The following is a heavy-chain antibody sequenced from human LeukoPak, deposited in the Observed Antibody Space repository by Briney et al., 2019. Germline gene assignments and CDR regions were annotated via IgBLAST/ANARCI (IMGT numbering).Heavy chain of an antibody. CDR1: GGSISSYS. CDR2: ISYSGNT. CDR3: ARRGSYCSGGSCELDY. V-gene: IGHV4-59*08. J-gene: IGHJ4*02. D-gene: IGHD2-15*01. Sequence: SETLSLTCSVSGGSISSYSWSWIRQPPPQELEWIGYISYSGNTNYNPSLTSRVTISVDTSKNQFSLKMSSVTAADTAVYYCARRGSYCSGGSCELDYWGQGTLVTVSS.